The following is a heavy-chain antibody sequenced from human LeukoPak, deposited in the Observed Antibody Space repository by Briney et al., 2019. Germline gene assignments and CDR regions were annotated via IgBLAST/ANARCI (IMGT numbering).Heavy chain of an antibody. D-gene: IGHD6-6*01. Sequence: GTSVKVSCKASGFTFTNSAMQWVRQARGQRLEWIGWIVVGSGNTNYAQKFQERVTITRDMSTSTAYMELSSLRAEDTAVYYCAKPGSSRGIAGRRPTKYYFDYWGQGTLVTVSS. J-gene: IGHJ4*02. CDR3: AKPGSSRGIAGRRPTKYYFDY. CDR2: IVVGSGNT. V-gene: IGHV1-58*02. CDR1: GFTFTNSA.